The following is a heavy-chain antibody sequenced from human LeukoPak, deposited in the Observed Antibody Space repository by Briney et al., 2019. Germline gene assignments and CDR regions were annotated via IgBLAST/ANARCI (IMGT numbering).Heavy chain of an antibody. V-gene: IGHV1-3*01. CDR1: GYTFTSYA. J-gene: IGHJ6*02. CDR3: ARIPLTTVTPRRDYYYGMDV. CDR2: INAGNGNT. D-gene: IGHD4-11*01. Sequence: ASVNVSCTASGYTFTSYAMHWVRQAPGQRLEWMGWINAGNGNTKYSQKFQGRVTITRDTSASTAYMELSSLRSEDTAVYYCARIPLTTVTPRRDYYYGMDVWGQGTTVTVSS.